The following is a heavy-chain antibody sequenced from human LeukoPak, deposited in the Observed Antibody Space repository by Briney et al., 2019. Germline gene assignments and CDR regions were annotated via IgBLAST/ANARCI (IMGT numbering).Heavy chain of an antibody. CDR1: GYTFTSYY. CDR3: ARFAHVYSAYDY. CDR2: INPRGSST. J-gene: IGHJ4*02. V-gene: IGHV1-46*01. D-gene: IGHD5-12*01. Sequence: ASVKVSCKASGYTFTSYYIHWVRLAPGQGLEWMGIINPRGSSTHYAQKFQGRVTMTTDTSTSTVYMDLGSLRSEDTAVYYCARFAHVYSAYDYWGQGTLVIVSS.